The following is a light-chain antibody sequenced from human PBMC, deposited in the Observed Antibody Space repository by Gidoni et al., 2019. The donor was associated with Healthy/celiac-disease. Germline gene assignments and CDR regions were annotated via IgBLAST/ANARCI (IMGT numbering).Light chain of an antibody. V-gene: IGKV3-11*01. CDR3: QQRSNWPS. J-gene: IGKJ2*01. Sequence: IVLTQSPATLSLSPWERATLSCRASQSVSSYLAWYQQKPGQAPRLLIYDASNRATGIPARFSGSGSGTDFTLTSSSLEPEDFAVYYCQQRSNWPSFGQGTKLEIK. CDR1: QSVSSY. CDR2: DAS.